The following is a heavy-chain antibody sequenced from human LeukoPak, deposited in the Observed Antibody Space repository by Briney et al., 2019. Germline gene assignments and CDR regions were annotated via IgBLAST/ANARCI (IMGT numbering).Heavy chain of an antibody. D-gene: IGHD3-22*01. V-gene: IGHV1-18*01. CDR2: ISAYNGNT. CDR3: ARGYYYDSSGYYHSFDY. CDR1: GYTFTSYG. J-gene: IGHJ4*02. Sequence: ASVKVSCKASGYTFTSYGISWVRQAPGQGLEWMGWISAYNGNTNYAQKLQGRVTMTTDTSTSTAYMELRSLRSDDTAVYYCARGYYYDSSGYYHSFDYWGQGTLVTVSS.